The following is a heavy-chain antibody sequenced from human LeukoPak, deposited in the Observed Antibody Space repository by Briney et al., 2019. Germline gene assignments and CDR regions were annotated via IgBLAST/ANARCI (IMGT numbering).Heavy chain of an antibody. V-gene: IGHV3-7*01. J-gene: IGHJ2*01. D-gene: IGHD6-13*01. CDR3: AKRIAAAGGDWYFDL. CDR1: GFTFSSYW. CDR2: IKQDGSEK. Sequence: GGSLRLSCAASGFTFSSYWMSWVRQAPGKGLEWAANIKQDGSEKYYVDSVKGRFTISRDNAKNSLYLQMNSLRAEDTAVYYCAKRIAAAGGDWYFDLWGRGTLVTVSS.